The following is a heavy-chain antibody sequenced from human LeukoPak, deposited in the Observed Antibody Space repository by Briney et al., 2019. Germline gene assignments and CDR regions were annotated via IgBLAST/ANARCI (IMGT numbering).Heavy chain of an antibody. CDR3: ATLVVVTGLRGWFDP. D-gene: IGHD2-21*02. CDR2: IYYSEIT. J-gene: IGHJ5*02. V-gene: IGHV4-61*01. Sequence: PSETLSLTCTVSGDSVSSSTYYWDWIRQPPGKGLEWIGYIYYSEITHYNPSLKSRVTMSLDTSKNQFSLKLTSVTAADTAVYYCATLVVVTGLRGWFDPWGQGTLVTVSS. CDR1: GDSVSSSTYY.